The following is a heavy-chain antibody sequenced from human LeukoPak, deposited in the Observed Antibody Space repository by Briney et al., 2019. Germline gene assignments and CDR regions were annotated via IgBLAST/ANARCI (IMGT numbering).Heavy chain of an antibody. CDR2: ISYDGSNK. Sequence: GGSLRLSCAAYGFTFSSYAMHWVRQAPGKGLEWVAVISYDGSNKYYADSVKGRFTISRDNSKNTLFLQMHSLRAEDTAIYYCAKHATEGGSSSTSSWDYWGQGTLVTVSS. V-gene: IGHV3-30-3*02. CDR1: GFTFSSYA. J-gene: IGHJ4*02. D-gene: IGHD2-2*01. CDR3: AKHATEGGSSSTSSWDY.